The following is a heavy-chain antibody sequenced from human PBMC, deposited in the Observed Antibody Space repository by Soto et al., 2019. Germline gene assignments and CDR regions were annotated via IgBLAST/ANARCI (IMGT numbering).Heavy chain of an antibody. CDR2: ISYDGIIK. V-gene: IGHV3-30-3*01. Sequence: QVQLVESGGGVVQPGRSLRLSCEASGFTFSSYPMHWVRQAPGKGLEWVAVISYDGIIKVYADSVQGRLTISRDISKNTLYLQMNSLRTEDTAVYYCVRDKIRGPPDYCDDWGQGALVTVSS. CDR3: VRDKIRGPPDYCDD. CDR1: GFTFSSYP. J-gene: IGHJ4*02.